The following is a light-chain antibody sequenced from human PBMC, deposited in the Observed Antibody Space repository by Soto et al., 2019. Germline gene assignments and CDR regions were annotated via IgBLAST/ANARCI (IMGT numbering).Light chain of an antibody. CDR1: QSVGRNF. CDR2: GAS. Sequence: EIVLTQSPGTLSFSPEESTTLSCRASQSVGRNFLAWYQQKPGRAPRLLIHGASYRATGVPDRFSGSGSETDFTLTISRLEPEDFAVYYCHQYAASPLTFGGGTKVEIK. CDR3: HQYAASPLT. V-gene: IGKV3-20*01. J-gene: IGKJ4*01.